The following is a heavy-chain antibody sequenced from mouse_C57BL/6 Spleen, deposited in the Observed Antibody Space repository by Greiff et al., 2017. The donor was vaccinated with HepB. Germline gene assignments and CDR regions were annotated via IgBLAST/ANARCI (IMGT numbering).Heavy chain of an antibody. J-gene: IGHJ3*01. CDR3: ARATTVVAKGPAWFAY. Sequence: VQLQQSGPELVKPGASVKISCKASGYTFTDYYMNWVKQSHGKSLEWIGDINPNNGGTSYNQKFKGKATLTVDKSSSTAYMELRSLTSEDSAVYYCARATTVVAKGPAWFAYWGQGTLVTVSA. CDR2: INPNNGGT. D-gene: IGHD1-1*01. CDR1: GYTFTDYY. V-gene: IGHV1-26*01.